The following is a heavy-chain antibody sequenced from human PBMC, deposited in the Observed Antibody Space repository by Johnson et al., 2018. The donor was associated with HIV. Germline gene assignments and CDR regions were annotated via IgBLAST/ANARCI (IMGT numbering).Heavy chain of an antibody. J-gene: IGHJ3*02. D-gene: IGHD1-26*01. CDR1: GFTFSDYY. Sequence: VQLVESGGGLVKPGGSLRLSCAASGFTFSDYYMSWIRQAPGKGLEWVSAISGSGGTTYYADSVKGRFTISRDNSKNTLYLQMNSLRAEDTAVYYCAAPSLGGATFDAFDIWGQGTMVTVSS. CDR2: ISGSGGTT. V-gene: IGHV3-23*04. CDR3: AAPSLGGATFDAFDI.